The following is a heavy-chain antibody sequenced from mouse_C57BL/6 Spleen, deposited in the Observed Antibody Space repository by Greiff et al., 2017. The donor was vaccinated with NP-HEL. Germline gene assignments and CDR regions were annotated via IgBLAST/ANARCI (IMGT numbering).Heavy chain of an antibody. V-gene: IGHV1-7*01. D-gene: IGHD2-3*01. CDR2: INPSSGYT. Sequence: QVQLQQSGAELAKPGASVKLSCKASGYTFTSYWMHWVKQRPGQGLEWIGYINPSSGYTKYNQKFKDKATLTADKSSSTAYMQRSRLTYSPSAVHYCTRDGWFSYLSPGTLVTVSA. CDR1: GYTFTSYW. J-gene: IGHJ3*01. CDR3: TRDGWFSY.